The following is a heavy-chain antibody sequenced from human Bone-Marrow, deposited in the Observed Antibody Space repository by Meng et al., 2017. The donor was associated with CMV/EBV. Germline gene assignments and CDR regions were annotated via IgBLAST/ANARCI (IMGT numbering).Heavy chain of an antibody. CDR3: ARGPGLCSGGSCYGIDY. Sequence: TFTSYDINGVRQATGQGLEGVGWMNPNSGYTGYAQKFQGRVTMTRNTSISTAYMDLSSLTSEDTAVYYCARGPGLCSGGSCYGIDYWGQGTLVTVSS. CDR2: MNPNSGYT. CDR1: TFTSYD. J-gene: IGHJ4*02. V-gene: IGHV1-8*01. D-gene: IGHD2-15*01.